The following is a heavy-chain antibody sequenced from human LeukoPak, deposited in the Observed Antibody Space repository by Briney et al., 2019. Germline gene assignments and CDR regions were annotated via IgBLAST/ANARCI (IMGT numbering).Heavy chain of an antibody. V-gene: IGHV3-53*01. Sequence: GESLKISCAASGFSVGSNYMNWVRQAPGKGLEWVSILYSGSTTYYTNSVKGRFTISRDNSRNTLYLHMTNLRVEDTAVYFCARVGDHYHWYLDLWGRGSLLTVSS. CDR2: LYSGSTT. CDR1: GFSVGSNY. J-gene: IGHJ2*01. D-gene: IGHD3-10*01. CDR3: ARVGDHYHWYLDL.